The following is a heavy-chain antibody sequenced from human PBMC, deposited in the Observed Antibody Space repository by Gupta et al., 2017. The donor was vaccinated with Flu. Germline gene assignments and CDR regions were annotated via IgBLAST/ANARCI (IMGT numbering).Heavy chain of an antibody. V-gene: IGHV1-46*01. J-gene: IGHJ6*02. CDR1: GYTFTSYY. CDR3: ARDPQPSSYYDSSGYYGALGMDV. D-gene: IGHD3-22*01. CDR2: INPSGGST. Sequence: QVQLVQSGAEVKKPGASVKVSCKASGYTFTSYYMHWVRQAPGQGLEWMGIINPSGGSTSYAQKFQGRVTMTRDTSTSTVYMELSSLRSEDTAVYYCARDPQPSSYYDSSGYYGALGMDVWGQGTTVTVSS.